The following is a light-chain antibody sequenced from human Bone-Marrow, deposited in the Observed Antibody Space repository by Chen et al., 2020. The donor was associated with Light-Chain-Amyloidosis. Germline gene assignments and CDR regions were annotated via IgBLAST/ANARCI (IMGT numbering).Light chain of an antibody. V-gene: IGKV3-11*01. CDR2: DAS. J-gene: IGKJ2*01. CDR3: QGRTNWPLYT. Sequence: EIVLTQSPATLSLSPGERAALSCRASQRISKFLAWYQHKPGQAPRLLIYDASIRATGIPARFSGSGSGTDFTRTINSLEPEDFAVYYCQGRTNWPLYTCGQGTKLEI. CDR1: QRISKF.